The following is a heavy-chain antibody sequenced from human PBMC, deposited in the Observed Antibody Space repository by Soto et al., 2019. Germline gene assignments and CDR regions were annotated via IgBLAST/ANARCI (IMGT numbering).Heavy chain of an antibody. V-gene: IGHV3-48*03. D-gene: IGHD1-26*01. CDR3: AREPELVGATPINDAFDI. CDR1: GFTLSSYE. Sequence: GGSLRLSCAASGFTLSSYEMNWVRQAPGKGLEWVSYISRSGSTISYADSVKGRFTISRDNAKNSLYLQMNSLRAEDTAVYYCAREPELVGATPINDAFDIWGQGTMVTVTS. J-gene: IGHJ3*02. CDR2: ISRSGSTI.